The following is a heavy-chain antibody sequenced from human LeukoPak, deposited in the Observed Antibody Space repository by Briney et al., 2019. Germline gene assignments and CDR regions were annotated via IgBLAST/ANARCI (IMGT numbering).Heavy chain of an antibody. CDR3: AKDWELTGALGYMDV. D-gene: IGHD7-27*01. CDR2: ISYDGSTK. J-gene: IGHJ6*03. V-gene: IGHV3-30-3*01. CDR1: GFTFSNYT. Sequence: GGSLRLSCAASGFTFSNYTMHWVRQAPGKGLEWVALISYDGSTKYYADSVKGRFTISRDDSKSTLYLQMNSLRAEDTAVYYCAKDWELTGALGYMDVWGKGTTVTVSS.